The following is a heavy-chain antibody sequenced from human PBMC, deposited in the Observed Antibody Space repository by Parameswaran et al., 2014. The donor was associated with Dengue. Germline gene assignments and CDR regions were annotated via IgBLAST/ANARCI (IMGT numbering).Heavy chain of an antibody. CDR2: IYPGDSDT. V-gene: IGHV5-51*01. Sequence: VRQAPGKGLEWMGIIYPGDSDTRYSPSFQGQVTISADKSISTAYLQWSSLKASDTAMYYCAVGGPVVITSFEYLEGLWFDPWGQGTLVTVSS. D-gene: IGHD3-22*01. CDR3: AVGGPVVITSFEYLEGLWFDP. J-gene: IGHJ5*02.